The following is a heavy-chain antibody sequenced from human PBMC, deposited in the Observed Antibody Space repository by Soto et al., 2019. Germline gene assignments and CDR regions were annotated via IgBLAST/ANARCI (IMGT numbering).Heavy chain of an antibody. CDR3: ARDRRDGYKLWGAFDI. J-gene: IGHJ3*02. D-gene: IGHD5-12*01. V-gene: IGHV3-23*01. CDR1: GFTFSSYA. Sequence: EVQLLESGGGLVQPGGSLRLSCAASGFTFSSYAMSWVRQAPGKGLEWVSAISGSGGSTYYADSVKGRFTISRDNAKNTLYLQMNSLRAEDTAVYYCARDRRDGYKLWGAFDIWGQGTMVTVSS. CDR2: ISGSGGST.